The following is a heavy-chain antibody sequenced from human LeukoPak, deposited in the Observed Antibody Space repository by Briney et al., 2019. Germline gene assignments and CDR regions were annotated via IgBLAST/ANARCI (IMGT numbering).Heavy chain of an antibody. D-gene: IGHD5-18*01. Sequence: ASVKVSCKASGYTFTSYGISWVRQAPGQGLEWMGWISAYNGNTNYAQKLQGRVTMTTDTSTGTAYMELRSLRSDDTAVYYCARVSMGDGPWIQLWLRGYYYYYMDVWGKGTTVTISS. CDR2: ISAYNGNT. V-gene: IGHV1-18*01. J-gene: IGHJ6*03. CDR3: ARVSMGDGPWIQLWLRGYYYYYMDV. CDR1: GYTFTSYG.